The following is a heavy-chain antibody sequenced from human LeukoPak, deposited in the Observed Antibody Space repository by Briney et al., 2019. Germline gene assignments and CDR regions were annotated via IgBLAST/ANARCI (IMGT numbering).Heavy chain of an antibody. CDR2: INHSGST. CDR3: ARGPYSGSYGNFDY. CDR1: GGSFSGYY. J-gene: IGHJ4*02. D-gene: IGHD1-26*01. V-gene: IGHV4-34*01. Sequence: SETLSLTCAVYGGSFSGYYWSWTRQPPGKGLEWIGEINHSGSTNYNPSLESRVTISLDTSKNQFSLQLNSVTAADTALYYCARGPYSGSYGNFDYWGQGTLVTVSS.